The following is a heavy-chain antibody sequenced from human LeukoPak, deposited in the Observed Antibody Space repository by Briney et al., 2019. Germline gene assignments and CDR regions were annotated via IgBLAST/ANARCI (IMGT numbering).Heavy chain of an antibody. CDR2: IYYSGST. V-gene: IGHV4-31*03. CDR3: ARALQRAGSFWGSYRWVPHYFDY. D-gene: IGHD3-16*02. CDR1: GGSISSGGYY. J-gene: IGHJ4*02. Sequence: SQTLSLTCTVSGGSISSGGYYWSWIRQHPGKGLEWIGYIYYSGSTYYNPSLNSRVTISVDTSKNQFSLKLRSVTTADTAVYYCARALQRAGSFWGSYRWVPHYFDYWGQGTLVTVSS.